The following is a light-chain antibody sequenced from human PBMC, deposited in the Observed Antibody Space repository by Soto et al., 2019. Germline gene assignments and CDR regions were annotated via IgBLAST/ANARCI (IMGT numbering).Light chain of an antibody. CDR2: EVS. Sequence: QSALTQPASVSGSPGQSITISCTGTSSDVGSYNLVSWYQQHPGKAPKLMIYEVSRQPSGVSNRFSGSKSGNTASLTISGLQAEDEADYYCCSYAGSNTWVFGGGTKLTVL. CDR1: SSDVGSYNL. V-gene: IGLV2-23*02. J-gene: IGLJ3*02. CDR3: CSYAGSNTWV.